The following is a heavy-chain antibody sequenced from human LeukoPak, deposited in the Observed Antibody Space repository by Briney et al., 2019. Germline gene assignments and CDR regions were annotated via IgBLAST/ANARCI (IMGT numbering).Heavy chain of an antibody. CDR1: EFSVGSNY. J-gene: IGHJ4*02. D-gene: IGHD2-21*02. CDR3: ARDGLRRPPTPYCGGDCPLDY. V-gene: IGHV3-66*01. Sequence: PGGSLRLSCAASEFSVGSNYMTWVRQAPGKGLEWVSLIYSGGSTYYADSVKGRFTISRDNAKNSLYLQMNSLRVEDTAMYYCARDGLRRPPTPYCGGDCPLDYWGQGTLVSVSS. CDR2: IYSGGST.